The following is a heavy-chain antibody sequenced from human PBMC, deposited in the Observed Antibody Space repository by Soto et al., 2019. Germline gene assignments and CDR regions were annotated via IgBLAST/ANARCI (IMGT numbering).Heavy chain of an antibody. CDR3: ARDLSYYDSSGYLYFDY. D-gene: IGHD3-22*01. CDR2: IYTSGTT. V-gene: IGHV4-4*07. J-gene: IGHJ4*01. Sequence: PSETLDLTCTVSGGSIRSYYWSWIRQPAGKGLEWIGRIYTSGTTNYNPSLKSRVTMSVDTSKNQFSLKLSSVTAADTAVYYCARDLSYYDSSGYLYFDYRGQGTLVTRSS. CDR1: GGSIRSYY.